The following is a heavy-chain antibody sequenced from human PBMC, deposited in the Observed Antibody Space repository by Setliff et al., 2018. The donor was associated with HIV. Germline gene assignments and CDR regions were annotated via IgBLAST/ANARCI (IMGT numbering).Heavy chain of an antibody. J-gene: IGHJ5*02. CDR1: AYTFTDYY. V-gene: IGHV1-18*04. CDR3: AKCSEMLGTPATSSGYYCGWFDP. CDR2: INLYKDDT. D-gene: IGHD3-22*01. Sequence: GASVKVSCKASAYTFTDYYMHWVRQAPGQGLEWMGSINLYKDDTHYAQKFQGRVTMTTDTSTSTAYMDLRSLRSDDTAVYYCAKCSEMLGTPATSSGYYCGWFDPWGQGTLVTVSS.